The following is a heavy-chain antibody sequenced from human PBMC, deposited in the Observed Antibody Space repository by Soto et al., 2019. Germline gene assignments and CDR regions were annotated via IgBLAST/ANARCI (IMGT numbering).Heavy chain of an antibody. J-gene: IGHJ4*02. V-gene: IGHV1-8*01. CDR3: ARALYDSSGYPEDY. Sequence: QVQLVQSGAEVKKPGASVKVSCKASGYTFTSYDINWVRQATGQGLAWMGWMNPNSGNTGYAQKFQGRVTMTRNTSISTAYRELSSLRSEDTAVYYCARALYDSSGYPEDYWGQGTLVTVSS. D-gene: IGHD3-22*01. CDR1: GYTFTSYD. CDR2: MNPNSGNT.